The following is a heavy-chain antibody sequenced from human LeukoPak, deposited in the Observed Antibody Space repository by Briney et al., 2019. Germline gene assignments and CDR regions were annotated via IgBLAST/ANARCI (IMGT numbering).Heavy chain of an antibody. D-gene: IGHD3-22*01. CDR1: GFTFGDYA. CDR3: TRVKFPNYDSSGETFDH. J-gene: IGHJ4*02. Sequence: GRSLRLSCTASGFTFGDYAMSWFRQAPGKGLEWVGFIRSKAYGGTTEYAASVKGRFTISRDDSKSIAYLQMNSLKTEDTAVYYCTRVKFPNYDSSGETFDHWGQGTLVTVSS. V-gene: IGHV3-49*03. CDR2: IRSKAYGGTT.